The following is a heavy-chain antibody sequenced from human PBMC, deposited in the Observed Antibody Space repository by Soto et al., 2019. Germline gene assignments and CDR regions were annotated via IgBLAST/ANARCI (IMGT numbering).Heavy chain of an antibody. Sequence: EVQLLESGGGLVQPGGSLRLSCAASGFTFSSYAMSWVRQAPGKGLEWVSAISGSGGSTYYADSVKGRFTISRDNSKNTLYLQMYSLRAEDTAVYYCAKQDLIQLWFQWFDPWGQGTLVTVSS. V-gene: IGHV3-23*01. D-gene: IGHD5-18*01. J-gene: IGHJ5*02. CDR2: ISGSGGST. CDR1: GFTFSSYA. CDR3: AKQDLIQLWFQWFDP.